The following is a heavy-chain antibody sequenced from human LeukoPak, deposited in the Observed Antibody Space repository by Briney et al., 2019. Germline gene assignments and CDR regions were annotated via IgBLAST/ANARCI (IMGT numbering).Heavy chain of an antibody. CDR3: VSHKVNYYGSGSRPWVPWFDP. V-gene: IGHV1-24*01. Sequence: GASVKVSCKVSGYTLTELSMHWVRQAPGKGLEWMGGFDPEDGKTIYAQKFQGRVTMTEDTSTDTAYMELSSLRSEDTAVYYCVSHKVNYYGSGSRPWVPWFDPWGQGTLVTVSS. CDR1: GYTLTELS. CDR2: FDPEDGKT. J-gene: IGHJ5*02. D-gene: IGHD3-10*01.